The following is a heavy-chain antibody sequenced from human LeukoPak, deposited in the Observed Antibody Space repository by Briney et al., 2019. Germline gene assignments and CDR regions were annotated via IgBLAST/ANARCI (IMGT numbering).Heavy chain of an antibody. D-gene: IGHD3-22*01. CDR3: ARLSPQYYYDSSGTRGNSGEDY. Sequence: GGSLRLSCAASGFTVSSNYMSWVRQAPGKGLEWVSVIYSGGSTYYADSVKGRFTISRHNSKNTLYLQMNSLRAEDTAVYYCARLSPQYYYDSSGTRGNSGEDYWGQGTLVTVSS. V-gene: IGHV3-53*04. CDR2: IYSGGST. J-gene: IGHJ4*02. CDR1: GFTVSSNY.